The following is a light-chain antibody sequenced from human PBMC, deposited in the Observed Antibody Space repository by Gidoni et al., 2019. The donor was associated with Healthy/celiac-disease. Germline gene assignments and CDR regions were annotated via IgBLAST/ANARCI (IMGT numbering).Light chain of an antibody. Sequence: DIQMTQSPSSLSASVGDRATITCQASQDISNYLNWYQQKPGKAPKLLIYDASNLETGVPSRFSGSGSGTDFTFTISSLQPEDIATYHCQQYDNLPLTFGGXTKVEIK. CDR2: DAS. CDR1: QDISNY. J-gene: IGKJ4*01. CDR3: QQYDNLPLT. V-gene: IGKV1-33*01.